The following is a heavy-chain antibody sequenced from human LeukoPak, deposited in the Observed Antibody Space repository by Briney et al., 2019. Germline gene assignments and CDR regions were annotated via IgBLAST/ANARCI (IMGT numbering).Heavy chain of an antibody. V-gene: IGHV3-21*01. J-gene: IGHJ6*02. CDR3: ARELGPFCSSTSCYPLGMDV. Sequence: GGSLRLSCAASGFTFSSYSMNWVRQAPGKGLEWVSSISSSSSYIYYADSVKGRFTISRDNARNSLYLQMNSLRAEDTAVYYCARELGPFCSSTSCYPLGMDVWGQGTTVTVSS. CDR2: ISSSSSYI. D-gene: IGHD2-2*01. CDR1: GFTFSSYS.